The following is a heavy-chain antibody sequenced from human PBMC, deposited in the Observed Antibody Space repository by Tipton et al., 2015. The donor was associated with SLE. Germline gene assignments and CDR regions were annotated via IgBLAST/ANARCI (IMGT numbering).Heavy chain of an antibody. J-gene: IGHJ5*02. V-gene: IGHV4-39*07. CDR1: GGSISSRSYY. D-gene: IGHD1-26*01. Sequence: TLSLTCTVSGGSISSRSYYWGWLRQPPGKGLEWIGYIYYSGSTYYNPSLKSRVTISVDTSKNQFSLKLSSVTAADTAVYYCARQWVGATLGWFDPWGQGTLVTVSS. CDR3: ARQWVGATLGWFDP. CDR2: IYYSGST.